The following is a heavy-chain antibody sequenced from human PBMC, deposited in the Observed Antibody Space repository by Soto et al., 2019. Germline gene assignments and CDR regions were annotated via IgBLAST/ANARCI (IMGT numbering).Heavy chain of an antibody. CDR3: ARGAQLERHAFDI. Sequence: QVQLVQSGAEVKKPGSSVKVSCKASGGTFSSYAISWVRQAPGQVLEWMGGIIPIFGTANYATKFQGRVTITADESTSTAYREMSRLRSEDTAVYYCARGAQLERHAFDIWGQGTMVTVSS. V-gene: IGHV1-69*12. CDR2: IIPIFGTA. J-gene: IGHJ3*02. D-gene: IGHD1-1*01. CDR1: GGTFSSYA.